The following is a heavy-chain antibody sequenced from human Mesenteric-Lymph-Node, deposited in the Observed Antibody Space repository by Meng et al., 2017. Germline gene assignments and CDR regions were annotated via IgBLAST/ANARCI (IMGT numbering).Heavy chain of an antibody. CDR3: AKDLATMAD. Sequence: VDLVESGGGLVRPGGSLRLPCAASGFTFNSYTMSWVRQAPGKGLAWVSTITGSGVSIYYADSVKGRFTISRDNSKNTLYLQMDSLRAEDTAVYYCAKDLATMADWGQGTLVTVSS. V-gene: IGHV3-23*04. CDR2: ITGSGVSI. CDR1: GFTFNSYT. J-gene: IGHJ4*02. D-gene: IGHD5-12*01.